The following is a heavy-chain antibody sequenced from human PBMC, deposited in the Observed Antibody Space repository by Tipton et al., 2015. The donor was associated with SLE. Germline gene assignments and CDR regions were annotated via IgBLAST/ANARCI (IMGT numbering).Heavy chain of an antibody. J-gene: IGHJ4*02. CDR1: GFPFSGHG. D-gene: IGHD2-15*01. CDR3: ARLAAVATFDS. V-gene: IGHV3-33*01. Sequence: SLRLSCAASGFPFSGHGIHWVRQAPGKGLEWVALVWSDGSSKFYADSVKGRFTISRDNSKNMLYLQMNSLRVEDTAVYYCARLAAVATFDSWGQGTLVTVSS. CDR2: VWSDGSSK.